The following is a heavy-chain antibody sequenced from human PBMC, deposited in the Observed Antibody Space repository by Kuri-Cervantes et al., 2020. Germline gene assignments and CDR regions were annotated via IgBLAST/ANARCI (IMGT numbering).Heavy chain of an antibody. V-gene: IGHV4-61*01. D-gene: IGHD2-2*01. J-gene: IGHJ6*02. CDR3: ARDSLDLGYCSSTSCLYYYYGMDV. Sequence: SETLSLTCTVSGGSVSSGSYYWSWIRRPPGKGLEWIGYIYYSGSTNYNPSLKSRVTISVDTSKNQFSLKLSSVTAADTAVYYCARDSLDLGYCSSTSCLYYYYGMDVWGQGTAVTVSS. CDR1: GGSVSSGSYY. CDR2: IYYSGST.